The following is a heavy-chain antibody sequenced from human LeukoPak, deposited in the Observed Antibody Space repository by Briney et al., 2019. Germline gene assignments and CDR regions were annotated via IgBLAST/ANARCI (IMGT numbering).Heavy chain of an antibody. V-gene: IGHV3-48*03. Sequence: GGSLRLSCAASGFTFSSYEMNWVRQAPGKGLEWVSYISSNDNTIYYAGSVKGRFTISRDNAENSLYLQMNSLRAEDTAVYYCARGGNYVLYRRDGYNLKADYWGQGTLVTVSS. J-gene: IGHJ4*02. D-gene: IGHD5-24*01. CDR3: ARGGNYVLYRRDGYNLKADY. CDR1: GFTFSSYE. CDR2: ISSNDNTI.